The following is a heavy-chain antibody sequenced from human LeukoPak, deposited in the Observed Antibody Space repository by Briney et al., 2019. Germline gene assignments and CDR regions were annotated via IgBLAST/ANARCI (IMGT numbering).Heavy chain of an antibody. CDR3: ARYNNSSTHLDS. Sequence: SETLSLTCTVSGDSISPYFWSWVRQPPGKGLEWIGFVHYTGNADSNPSLRSRISMSVDTSKNQFSLKLNSVTAGDTAIYYCARYNNSSTHLDSWGQGTLVTVSS. V-gene: IGHV4-59*01. D-gene: IGHD1-20*01. CDR1: GDSISPYF. J-gene: IGHJ4*02. CDR2: VHYTGNA.